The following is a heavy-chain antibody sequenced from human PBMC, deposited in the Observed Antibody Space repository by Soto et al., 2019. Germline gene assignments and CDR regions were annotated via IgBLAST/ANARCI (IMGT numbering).Heavy chain of an antibody. D-gene: IGHD6-13*01. CDR3: AKERWAAAGTPTLVY. J-gene: IGHJ4*02. Sequence: EVQLLESGGGLVQPGGSLRLSCAASGFTFSSYAMSWVRQAPGKGLEWVSAISGGTSSTYYADSVKGRFTISRDNSKNTVDLQMNSLRAEATAVYYCAKERWAAAGTPTLVYWGEGTLVTVSS. CDR2: ISGGTSST. V-gene: IGHV3-23*01. CDR1: GFTFSSYA.